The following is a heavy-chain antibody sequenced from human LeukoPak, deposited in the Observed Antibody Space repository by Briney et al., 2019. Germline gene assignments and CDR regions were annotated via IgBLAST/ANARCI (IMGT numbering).Heavy chain of an antibody. CDR2: IIPIFGTA. J-gene: IGHJ6*04. V-gene: IGHV1-69*06. Sequence: SVKVSCKASGGTFSSYAISWVRQAPGQGLEWMGGIIPIFGTANYARKFQGRVTITADKSTSTAYMELSSLRSEDTAVYYCARVVAAAAALEVGMDVWGKGTTVTVSS. CDR1: GGTFSSYA. CDR3: ARVVAAAAALEVGMDV. D-gene: IGHD6-13*01.